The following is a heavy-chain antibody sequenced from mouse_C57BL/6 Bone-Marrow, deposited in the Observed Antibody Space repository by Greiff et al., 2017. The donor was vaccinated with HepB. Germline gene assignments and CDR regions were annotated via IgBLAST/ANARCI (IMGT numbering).Heavy chain of an antibody. CDR2: SRDKANDYTT. J-gene: IGHJ3*01. CDR3: ARDGPSYYGFAY. V-gene: IGHV7-1*01. D-gene: IGHD1-1*01. Sequence: EVKVVESGGGLVQSGRSLRLSCATSGFTFSDFYMEWVRQAPGKGLEWIAASRDKANDYTTEYSASVKGRFIVSRDTSQSILYLQMNALRAEDTAIYYCARDGPSYYGFAYWGQGTLVTVSA. CDR1: GFTFSDFY.